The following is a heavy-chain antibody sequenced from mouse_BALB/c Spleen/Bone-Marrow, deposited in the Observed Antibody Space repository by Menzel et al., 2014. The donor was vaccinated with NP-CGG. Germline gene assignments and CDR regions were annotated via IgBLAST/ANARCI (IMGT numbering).Heavy chain of an antibody. V-gene: IGHV1-67*01. CDR2: ISTYSGNT. CDR3: ASPIYYGNYEGCAY. J-gene: IGHJ3*01. D-gene: IGHD2-1*01. CDR1: GYTFTDYA. Sequence: VQLQQSGPELVRPGVSVKISCKGSGYTFTDYAMHWVKQSHAKSLEWIGVISTYSGNTNYNQKFKGKATMTVDKSSSTAYMELARLTSEDSAIYYCASPIYYGNYEGCAYWGQGTLVTVSA.